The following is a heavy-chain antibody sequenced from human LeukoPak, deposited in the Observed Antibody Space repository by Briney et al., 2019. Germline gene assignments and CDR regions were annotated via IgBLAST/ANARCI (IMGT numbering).Heavy chain of an antibody. CDR1: GFTFSSYW. V-gene: IGHV3-7*01. J-gene: IGHJ6*02. CDR3: ARYDFWSGYSGRCYYYYGMDV. D-gene: IGHD3-3*01. CDR2: IKQDGNEK. Sequence: GGSLRLSCAASGFTFSSYWMSWVRQAPGKGLEWVANIKQDGNEKNYVDSVKGRFTISRDNAKNSLYLQMNSLRAEDTAVYYCARYDFWSGYSGRCYYYYGMDVWGQGTTVTVSS.